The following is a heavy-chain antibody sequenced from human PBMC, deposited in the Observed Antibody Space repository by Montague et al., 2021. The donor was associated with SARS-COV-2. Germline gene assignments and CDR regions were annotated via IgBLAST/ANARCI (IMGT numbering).Heavy chain of an antibody. CDR2: TYYSGGT. CDR1: GASMKSYY. J-gene: IGHJ4*02. Sequence: SETLSPTCSVSGASMKSYYWTWVRQSPGKGLQWIGYTYYSGGTSYDPSLQSRLTMTVDTSKNQFTLRLMSVTAADSAVYYCARVEGMIGGITHFDYWGQGLPVTVSS. V-gene: IGHV4-59*01. D-gene: IGHD2-21*01. CDR3: ARVEGMIGGITHFDY.